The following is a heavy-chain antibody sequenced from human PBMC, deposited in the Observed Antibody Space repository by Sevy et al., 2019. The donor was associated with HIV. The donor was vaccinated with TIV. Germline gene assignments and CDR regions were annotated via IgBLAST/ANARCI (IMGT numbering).Heavy chain of an antibody. Sequence: SETPSLTCTVSGASISSSGYYWGWIRQPPGKGLEWIATINYNGITFYNPSLKSRITISADTSRNQFSLDLKSVTAADTAIYYCAGPILTYNNGWSYYDYWGQGTVVTVSS. V-gene: IGHV4-39*05. CDR2: INYNGIT. J-gene: IGHJ4*02. CDR1: GASISSSGYY. CDR3: AGPILTYNNGWSYYDY. D-gene: IGHD3-10*01.